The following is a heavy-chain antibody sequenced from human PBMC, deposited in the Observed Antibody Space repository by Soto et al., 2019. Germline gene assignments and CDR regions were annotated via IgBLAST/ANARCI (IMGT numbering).Heavy chain of an antibody. Sequence: GGSLRLSCAASGFTFSSYAMSWVRQAPGKGLEWVSAISGSGGSTYYADSVKGRFTISRDNSKNTRYLQMNSLRAEDTAVYYCAKGGPGANYDILTGYGPGPYFDYWGQGTLVTVSS. V-gene: IGHV3-23*01. CDR3: AKGGPGANYDILTGYGPGPYFDY. J-gene: IGHJ4*02. CDR1: GFTFSSYA. D-gene: IGHD3-9*01. CDR2: ISGSGGST.